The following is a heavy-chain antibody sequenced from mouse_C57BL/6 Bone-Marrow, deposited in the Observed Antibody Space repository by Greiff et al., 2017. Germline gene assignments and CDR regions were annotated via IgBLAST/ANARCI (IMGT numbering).Heavy chain of an antibody. Sequence: QVQLQQPGAELVMPGASVKLSCKASGYTFTSYWMHWVKQRPGQGLEWIGEIDPSDSYTNYNQKFKGKSTLTVDKSSSTAYMQLRSLTSEDSAVYYCARDDPYAMGYWGQGTSDTVSS. CDR3: ARDDPYAMGY. CDR1: GYTFTSYW. J-gene: IGHJ4*01. CDR2: IDPSDSYT. V-gene: IGHV1-69*01.